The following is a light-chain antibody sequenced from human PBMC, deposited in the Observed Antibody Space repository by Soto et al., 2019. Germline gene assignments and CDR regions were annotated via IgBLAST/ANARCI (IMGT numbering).Light chain of an antibody. Sequence: EIGLTQSPGTLSLSPGERATLSCRASQSISSTYLAWYQQKPGQAPRLLIYGASSRATGVPDRFSGSGSGTEFTLTISGLQSEDFALYYCQQYNNWPLTFGQGTRLEIK. CDR3: QQYNNWPLT. CDR1: QSISSTY. CDR2: GAS. J-gene: IGKJ5*01. V-gene: IGKV3D-15*01.